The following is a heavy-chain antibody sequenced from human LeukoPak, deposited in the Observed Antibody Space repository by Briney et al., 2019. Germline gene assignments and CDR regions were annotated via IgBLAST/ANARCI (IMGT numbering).Heavy chain of an antibody. CDR3: ARDLYSGSYLTS. Sequence: GGSLRLSCAASGFTFSSYSMNWVRQAPGKGLEWVSSISSSSSYIYYADSVKGRFTISRDNAKNSLYLQVNSLRAEDTAVYYCARDLYSGSYLTSWGQGTLVTVSS. D-gene: IGHD1-26*01. CDR2: ISSSSSYI. V-gene: IGHV3-21*01. J-gene: IGHJ4*02. CDR1: GFTFSSYS.